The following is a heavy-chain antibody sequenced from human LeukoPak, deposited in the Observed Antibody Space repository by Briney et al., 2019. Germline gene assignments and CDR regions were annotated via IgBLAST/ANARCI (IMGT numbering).Heavy chain of an antibody. D-gene: IGHD3-3*01. J-gene: IGHJ5*02. CDR1: GFTFSSYS. Sequence: GGSLRLSCAASGFTFSSYSMNWVRLAPGKGLEWVSSISSSSSYIYYADSVKGRFTISRDNAKNSLYLQMHSLRAEDTAVYYCARAPDYYDFKDWFDPWGQGTLVTVSS. CDR3: ARAPDYYDFKDWFDP. CDR2: ISSSSSYI. V-gene: IGHV3-21*01.